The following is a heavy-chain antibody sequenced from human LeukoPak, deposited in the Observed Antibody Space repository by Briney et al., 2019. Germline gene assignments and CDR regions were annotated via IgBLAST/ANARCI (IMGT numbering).Heavy chain of an antibody. D-gene: IGHD6-25*01. J-gene: IGHJ4*02. V-gene: IGHV2-5*02. Sequence: SGPTLVRPTQTLTLTCTFSGFSLTTSGVGVGWIRQPPGKALEWLALIYWDDDKRYSPSLRSRLTITKDSSKNQVVLTMTNMDPSDTATYYCAHERAATDFFGFWGRGTQVTVSS. CDR1: GFSLTTSGVG. CDR2: IYWDDDK. CDR3: AHERAATDFFGF.